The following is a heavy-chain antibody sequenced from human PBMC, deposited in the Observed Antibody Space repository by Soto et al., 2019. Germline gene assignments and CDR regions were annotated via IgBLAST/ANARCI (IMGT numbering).Heavy chain of an antibody. D-gene: IGHD3-10*01. J-gene: IGHJ6*02. V-gene: IGHV1-69*10. CDR1: GGTFSSYA. Sequence: ASVKVSCKSSGGTFSSYAISWVRQAPGQGLEWMGGVIPVFGLATYAQKVQGRVTITADKSTNTAYMEVSSLRSEDTAVYYCARGKSYYGSGKGIYDYYSLDVWGQGTTVTVPS. CDR3: ARGKSYYGSGKGIYDYYSLDV. CDR2: VIPVFGLA.